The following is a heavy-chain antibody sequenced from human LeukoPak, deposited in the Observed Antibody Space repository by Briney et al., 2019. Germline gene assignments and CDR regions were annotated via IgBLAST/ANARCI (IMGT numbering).Heavy chain of an antibody. CDR2: IIPIFGTA. V-gene: IGHV1-69*13. CDR1: GGTFSSYA. J-gene: IGHJ3*02. D-gene: IGHD1-26*01. CDR3: ARGYSGSPLHRSAFDI. Sequence: SVKVSCKASGGTFSSYAISWVRQAPGQGLEWMGGIIPIFGTANYAQKFQGRVTITADGSTSTAYMELSSLRSEDTAVYYCARGYSGSPLHRSAFDIWGQGTMVTVSS.